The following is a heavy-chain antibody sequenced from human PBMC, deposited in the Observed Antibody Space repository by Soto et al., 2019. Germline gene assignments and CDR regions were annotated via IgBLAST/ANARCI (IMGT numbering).Heavy chain of an antibody. CDR2: IKSKTDGGTT. CDR3: TTGSYSSSSRYYFDY. V-gene: IGHV3-15*01. CDR1: GFTFSNAW. D-gene: IGHD6-6*01. Sequence: EVQLVESGGGLVKPGGSLRLSCAASGFTFSNAWMSWVRQAPGKGLEWVGRIKSKTDGGTTDYAAPVKGRFTISRDDSKNKLYLQMNSLKTEDTAVYYCTTGSYSSSSRYYFDYWGQGTLVTVSS. J-gene: IGHJ4*02.